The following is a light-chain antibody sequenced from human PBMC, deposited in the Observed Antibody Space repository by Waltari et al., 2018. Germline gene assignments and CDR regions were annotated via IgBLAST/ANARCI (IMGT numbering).Light chain of an antibody. CDR2: EAS. V-gene: IGKV3-11*01. CDR1: QYIGDY. J-gene: IGKJ4*01. Sequence: VLTQSPVTLSLSPGDRATLSCRASQYIGDYLAWYQQKPGQAPRLIMSEASNRAAGVPARFSASGSGTDFTLTVSSLQPEDFAVYYCQNRRNWPLLTFGGGTKVEIK. CDR3: QNRRNWPLLT.